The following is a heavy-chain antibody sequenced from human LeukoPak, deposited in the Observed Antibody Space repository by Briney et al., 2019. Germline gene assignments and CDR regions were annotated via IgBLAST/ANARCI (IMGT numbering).Heavy chain of an antibody. D-gene: IGHD1-26*01. J-gene: IGHJ4*02. CDR3: ARDPDPIVGVSFDY. CDR1: GFTFSIYW. Sequence: GGSLRLSCAASGFTFSIYWMTWVRQAPGKGLEWVANINQGGSEKYYVDSVKGRFTISRDNAKNSLYLQVNSLRAEDTAVYYCARDPDPIVGVSFDYWGQGTLVTVSS. CDR2: INQGGSEK. V-gene: IGHV3-7*01.